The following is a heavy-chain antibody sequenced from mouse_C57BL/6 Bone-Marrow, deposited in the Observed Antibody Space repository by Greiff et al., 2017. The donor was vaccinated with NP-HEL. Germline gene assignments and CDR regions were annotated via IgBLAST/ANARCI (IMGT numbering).Heavy chain of an antibody. CDR3: ARRGNISSTYWYFDV. Sequence: QVQLQQPGAELVKPGASVKLSCKASGYTFTSYWMHWVKQRPGQGLEWIGMIHPNSGSTNYNEKFKSKATLTVDKSSSTAYMQLSSLTSEDSAVYYCARRGNISSTYWYFDVWGTGTTVTVSS. CDR2: IHPNSGST. V-gene: IGHV1-64*01. J-gene: IGHJ1*03. D-gene: IGHD1-1*01. CDR1: GYTFTSYW.